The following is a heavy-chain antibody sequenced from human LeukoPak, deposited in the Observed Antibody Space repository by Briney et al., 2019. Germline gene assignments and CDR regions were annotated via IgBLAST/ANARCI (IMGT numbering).Heavy chain of an antibody. CDR1: GYTFTGYY. Sequence: RRASVKVSCTASGYTFTGYYMHWVRQAPGQGHEWMGWINPNSGGTNYAQKFQGRVTMTRDTSISTAYMELSRLRSDDTAVYYCARDDSGYDLDNDAFDIWGQGTMVTVSS. J-gene: IGHJ3*02. CDR2: INPNSGGT. CDR3: ARDDSGYDLDNDAFDI. V-gene: IGHV1-2*02. D-gene: IGHD5-12*01.